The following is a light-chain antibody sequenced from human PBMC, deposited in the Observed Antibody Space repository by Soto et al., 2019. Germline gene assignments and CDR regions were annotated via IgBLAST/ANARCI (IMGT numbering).Light chain of an antibody. J-gene: IGKJ1*01. CDR2: GAS. CDR3: QQYGSSIQT. V-gene: IGKV3-20*01. CDR1: QSISSK. Sequence: EIVITQSPSTLSVSPGERATLSCRASQSISSKLAWYQQKPGQAPNLLIFGASHRAPDIPDRFSGSGSGTDFTLTISRLEPEDFAVYYCQQYGSSIQTFGQGTKVDIK.